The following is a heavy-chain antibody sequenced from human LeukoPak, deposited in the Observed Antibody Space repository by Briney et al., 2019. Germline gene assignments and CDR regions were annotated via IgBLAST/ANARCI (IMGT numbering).Heavy chain of an antibody. J-gene: IGHJ5*02. V-gene: IGHV1-18*01. D-gene: IGHD1-1*01. CDR1: GYTFTSYG. Sequence: ASVKVSCKASGYTFTSYGISWVRQAPGQGLEWMGWISAYNGNTNYAQKLQGRVTMTTDTSTSTAYMELRSLRSDDTAVYYCASASTGTTFFDHWGQGTLVTVSS. CDR2: ISAYNGNT. CDR3: ASASTGTTFFDH.